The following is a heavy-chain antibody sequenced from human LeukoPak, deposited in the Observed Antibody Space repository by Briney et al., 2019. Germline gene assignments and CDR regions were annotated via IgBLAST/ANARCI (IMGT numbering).Heavy chain of an antibody. Sequence: SETLSLTCTVSGGSISSYYWSWTRQPPGKGLEWIGYIYYSGSTNYNPSLKSRVTISVDTSKNQFSLKLSSVTAADTAVYYCARRNIAAAGTTYWYFDLWGRGTLVTVSS. CDR3: ARRNIAAAGTTYWYFDL. CDR1: GGSISSYY. V-gene: IGHV4-59*12. CDR2: IYYSGST. J-gene: IGHJ2*01. D-gene: IGHD6-13*01.